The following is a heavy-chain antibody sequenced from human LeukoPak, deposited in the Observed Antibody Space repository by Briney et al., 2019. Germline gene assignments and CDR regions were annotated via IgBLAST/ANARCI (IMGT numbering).Heavy chain of an antibody. Sequence: QSGGSLRLSCAASGFTFSSYAMHWVRQAPGKGLEWVAVISYDGCNKKYADSVKGRFTISRDNSKNTLYLQMNSLRVEDTAVYYCAKSPAGEEYSYGYVPDYWGQGTLVTVSS. CDR3: AKSPAGEEYSYGYVPDY. D-gene: IGHD5-18*01. J-gene: IGHJ4*02. CDR2: ISYDGCNK. V-gene: IGHV3-30*18. CDR1: GFTFSSYA.